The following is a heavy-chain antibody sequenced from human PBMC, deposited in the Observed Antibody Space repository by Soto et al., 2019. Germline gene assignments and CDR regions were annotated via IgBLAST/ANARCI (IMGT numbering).Heavy chain of an antibody. J-gene: IGHJ4*02. Sequence: ASLKVYCKSSGGTFSSYAISWVRQAPGQGLEWMGGIIPIFGTANYAQKFQGRVTITADKSTSTAYMELSSLRSEDTAVYYCARRVASGWLYYFDYWGQGTLVTVSS. CDR3: ARRVASGWLYYFDY. CDR2: IIPIFGTA. V-gene: IGHV1-69*06. CDR1: GGTFSSYA. D-gene: IGHD6-19*01.